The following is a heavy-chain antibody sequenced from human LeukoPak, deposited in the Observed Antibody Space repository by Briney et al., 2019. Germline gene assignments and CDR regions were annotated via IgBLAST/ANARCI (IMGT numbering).Heavy chain of an antibody. D-gene: IGHD3-9*01. CDR1: GFTFSSYS. CDR3: ARYWAKPNYYDILTGYYGYYYYYMDV. V-gene: IGHV3-21*01. Sequence: PGGSLRLSCAASGFTFSSYSMNWVRQAPGKGLEWVSSISSSSSYIYYADSVKGRFTISRDNAKNSLYLQMNSLRAEDTAVYYCARYWAKPNYYDILTGYYGYYYYYMDVWGKGTTVTISS. CDR2: ISSSSSYI. J-gene: IGHJ6*03.